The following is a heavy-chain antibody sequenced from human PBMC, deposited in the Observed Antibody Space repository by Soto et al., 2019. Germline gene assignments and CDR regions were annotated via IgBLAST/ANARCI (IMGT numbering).Heavy chain of an antibody. D-gene: IGHD5-18*01. CDR1: GFTFSSYG. V-gene: IGHV3-30*18. Sequence: GGSLRLSCAASGFTFSSYGMHWVRQAPGKGLEWVAVISYDGSNKYYADSVKGRFTISRDNSKNTLYLQMNSLRAEDTAVYYCAKDFWNTAMATLLGYWGQGTLVTVSS. J-gene: IGHJ4*02. CDR2: ISYDGSNK. CDR3: AKDFWNTAMATLLGY.